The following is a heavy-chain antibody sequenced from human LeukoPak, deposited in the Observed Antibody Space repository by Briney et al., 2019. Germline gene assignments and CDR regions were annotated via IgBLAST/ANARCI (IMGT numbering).Heavy chain of an antibody. CDR1: GGSISSGGYY. V-gene: IGHV4-61*08. CDR2: IYYSGST. D-gene: IGHD3-10*01. J-gene: IGHJ3*02. Sequence: SETLSLTCTVSGGSISSGGYYWSWIRQPPGKGLEWIGYIYYSGSTNYNPSLKSRVTISVDTSKNQFSLKLSSVTAADTAVYYCARRALSFGEPADAFDIWGQGTMVTVSS. CDR3: ARRALSFGEPADAFDI.